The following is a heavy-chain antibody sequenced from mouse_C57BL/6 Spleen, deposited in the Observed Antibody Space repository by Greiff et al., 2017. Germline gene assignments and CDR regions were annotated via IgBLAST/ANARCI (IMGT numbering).Heavy chain of an antibody. V-gene: IGHV1-80*01. CDR1: GYAFSSYG. CDR3: ARGVDKYVGFGG. CDR2: ICPGGGDS. J-gene: IGHJ3*01. Sequence: QVQVKQSGAELVKPGASVKISCTASGYAFSSYGMNWVQQRPGKGLEWIGQICPGGGDSYYHGQFKGMATLTADKSSSTDYMRLSSLTSEDSAVYCCARGVDKYVGFGGRGKGVLVT. D-gene: IGHD1-1*02.